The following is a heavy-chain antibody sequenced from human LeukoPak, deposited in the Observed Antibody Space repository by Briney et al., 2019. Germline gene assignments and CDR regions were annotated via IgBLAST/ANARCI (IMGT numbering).Heavy chain of an antibody. CDR3: AKSFSGSYGSTDY. D-gene: IGHD1-26*01. CDR2: ISSSSSYI. V-gene: IGHV3-21*04. CDR1: GFTFSSYS. J-gene: IGHJ4*02. Sequence: PGGSLRLSCAASGFTFSSYSMSWVRQAPGKGLEWVSSISSSSSYIYHADSVKGRFTISRDNAKNSLYLQMNSLRAEDTALYYCAKSFSGSYGSTDYWGQGTLVTVSS.